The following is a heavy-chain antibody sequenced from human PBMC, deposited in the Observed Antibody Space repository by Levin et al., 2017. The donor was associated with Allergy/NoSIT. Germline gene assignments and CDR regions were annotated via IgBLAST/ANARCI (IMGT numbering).Heavy chain of an antibody. CDR1: GFSFTSYW. Sequence: HSGGSLRLSCAASGFSFTSYWMHWVRQAPGKGLVWVSQTNIDGSSTNYADSVKGRFTISRDNAKNTVFLQMNSLRAEDTAVYYCARELVRETYMERLENFFFYYGMDVWGQGTTVTVSS. CDR2: TNIDGSST. CDR3: ARELVRETYMERLENFFFYYGMDV. D-gene: IGHD1-1*01. V-gene: IGHV3-74*01. J-gene: IGHJ6*02.